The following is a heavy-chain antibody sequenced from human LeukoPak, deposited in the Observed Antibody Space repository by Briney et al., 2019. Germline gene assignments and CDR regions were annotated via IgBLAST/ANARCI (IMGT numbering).Heavy chain of an antibody. Sequence: ASVKVSCKASGYTFTHYAINWVRQAPGQGLEGMGWINTNTATPMYAQGFSGRFVFSLDVSDSTAYLHINSLEAGDTAVYYCARDPTRSPGGGFFSPLGYWGQGSLVTVSS. J-gene: IGHJ4*02. V-gene: IGHV7-4-1*02. CDR2: INTNTATP. D-gene: IGHD3-22*01. CDR1: GYTFTHYA. CDR3: ARDPTRSPGGGFFSPLGY.